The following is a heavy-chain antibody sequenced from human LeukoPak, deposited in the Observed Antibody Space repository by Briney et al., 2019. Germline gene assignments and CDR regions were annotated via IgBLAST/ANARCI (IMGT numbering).Heavy chain of an antibody. Sequence: ASVKVSCKASGYTFTGYYMHWVRQAPGQGLEWMGWINPNSGGTNYAQKFQGRVTMIRDTSISTAYMELSRLRSDDTAVYYCARAGRIVVVPAAIVYWGQGTLVTVSS. J-gene: IGHJ4*02. CDR2: INPNSGGT. CDR1: GYTFTGYY. CDR3: ARAGRIVVVPAAIVY. V-gene: IGHV1-2*02. D-gene: IGHD2-2*02.